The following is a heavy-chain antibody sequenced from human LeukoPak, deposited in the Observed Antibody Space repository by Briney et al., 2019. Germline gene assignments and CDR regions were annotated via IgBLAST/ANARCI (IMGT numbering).Heavy chain of an antibody. CDR1: GYTFTRYY. V-gene: IGHV1-46*01. J-gene: IGHJ4*02. CDR2: ISPSGAST. D-gene: IGHD1-1*01. CDR3: TRGGYGGPRVAFDY. Sequence: ASVKVSCKASGYTFTRYYMHWVRQAPGQGLEWMGIISPSGASTSYAQKFQGRVTMTRDTSTSTVYMELSGLRSEDTAVYYCTRGGYGGPRVAFDYWGQGTLVTVSS.